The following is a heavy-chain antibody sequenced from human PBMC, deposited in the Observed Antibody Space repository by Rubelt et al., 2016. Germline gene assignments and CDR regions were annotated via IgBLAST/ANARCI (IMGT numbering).Heavy chain of an antibody. J-gene: IGHJ4*02. V-gene: IGHV4-39*02. CDR3: ARVRQGDGPRGDYFDY. Sequence: QLQIQESGPGLVKPSETLSLTCTVSGGPISSINYYWGWIRQPPGKGLEWIGNIYYYGSAYYDPSLKSRVSISLDTSTNHCSLKLSSVTAADTAVYYCARVRQGDGPRGDYFDYWGQGSLVTVSS. CDR2: IYYYGSA. CDR1: GGPISSINYY.